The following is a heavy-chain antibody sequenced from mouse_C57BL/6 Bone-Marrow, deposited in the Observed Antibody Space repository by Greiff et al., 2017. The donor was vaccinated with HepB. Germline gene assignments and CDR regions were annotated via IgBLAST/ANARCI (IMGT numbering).Heavy chain of an antibody. D-gene: IGHD1-1*01. CDR1: GYSITSGYY. J-gene: IGHJ3*01. CDR3: ARRGYGSSFFAY. CDR2: ISYDGSN. Sequence: DVKLVESGPGLVKPSQSLSLTCSVTGYSITSGYYWNWIRQFPGNKLEWMGYISYDGSNNYNPSLKNRISITRDTSKNQFFLKLNSVTTEDTATYYCARRGYGSSFFAYWGQGTLVTVSA. V-gene: IGHV3-6*01.